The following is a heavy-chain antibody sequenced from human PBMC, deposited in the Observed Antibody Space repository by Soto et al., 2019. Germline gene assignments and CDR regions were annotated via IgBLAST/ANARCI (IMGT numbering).Heavy chain of an antibody. CDR3: ATTTAVIVAQGPMDV. J-gene: IGHJ6*02. V-gene: IGHV1-69-2*01. Sequence: EVQLVQSGAEVKKPGATVKISCKVSGFKFIDYYLYWVQQAPGKALEWMGRVDPEDGETVHSEKFQGRLTITADTSRDIAHMELSGLRSEDTAVYFCATTTAVIVAQGPMDVWGQGTTVIVSS. CDR2: VDPEDGET. D-gene: IGHD2-21*01. CDR1: GFKFIDYY.